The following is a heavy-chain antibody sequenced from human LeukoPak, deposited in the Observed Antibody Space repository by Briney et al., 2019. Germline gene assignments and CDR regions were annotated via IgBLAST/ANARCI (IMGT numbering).Heavy chain of an antibody. D-gene: IGHD2-2*01. Sequence: GGSLRLSCAASGFIFSDFAMHWVRQAPGKGLEWVAVISHDGSNKYYADSVKGRFTISRDNSKNTLYLQMNSLRAEDTAVYYCASHEGYCSSTSCYPGGAFGIWGQGTMVTVSS. V-gene: IGHV3-30-3*01. CDR1: GFIFSDFA. J-gene: IGHJ3*02. CDR3: ASHEGYCSSTSCYPGGAFGI. CDR2: ISHDGSNK.